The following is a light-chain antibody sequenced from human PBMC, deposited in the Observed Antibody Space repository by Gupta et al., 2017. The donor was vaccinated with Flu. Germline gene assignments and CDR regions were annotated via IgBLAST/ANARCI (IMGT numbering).Light chain of an antibody. V-gene: IGKV1-39*01. Sequence: PSSLSASVGDRVSITCRASQSISNYLNWYQQKPGRIPKLLIYGASNLDGGVPSRFSGSGSGTDFTLTISRLQPEDFATYYCRHTYLPPYSFGQGTKMDIK. CDR1: QSISNY. CDR2: GAS. J-gene: IGKJ2*01. CDR3: RHTYLPPYS.